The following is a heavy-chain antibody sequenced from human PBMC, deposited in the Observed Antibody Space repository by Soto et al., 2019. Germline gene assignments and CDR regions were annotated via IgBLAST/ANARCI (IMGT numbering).Heavy chain of an antibody. Sequence: GGSLRLSCAASGFTFSSYWMHWVRQAPGKGLVWVSRINSDGSSTSYADSVKGRFTISRDNAKNTLYLQMNSLRAEDTAVYYCARGCFRAALEWLLLGMGVWGQGTTVTVSS. CDR3: ARGCFRAALEWLLLGMGV. V-gene: IGHV3-74*01. CDR2: INSDGSST. CDR1: GFTFSSYW. D-gene: IGHD3-3*01. J-gene: IGHJ6*02.